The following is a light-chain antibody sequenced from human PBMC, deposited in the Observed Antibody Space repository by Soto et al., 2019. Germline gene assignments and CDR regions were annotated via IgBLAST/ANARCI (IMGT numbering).Light chain of an antibody. CDR1: QSVSNN. V-gene: IGKV3-11*01. CDR3: QQHSHWPPWT. CDR2: GAS. J-gene: IGKJ1*01. Sequence: EIVLKQSPGTPSLSPGERATLSCRASQSVSNNQQKPGQAPRLLICGASNRASGIPDRSSGFGSGTDFTLTISGREPEDFAVYYCQQHSHWPPWTVGQGTKVDIK.